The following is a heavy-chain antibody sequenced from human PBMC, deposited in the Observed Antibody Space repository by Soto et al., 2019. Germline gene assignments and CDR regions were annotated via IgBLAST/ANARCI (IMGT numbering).Heavy chain of an antibody. Sequence: QVQLVQSGAEVKKPGSSVKVSCKASGGTFSSYTISWVRQAPGQGLEWMGRIIPILGIANYAQKFQGRVTITADKSTSTAYMELSSLRSEDTAVYYCAREHILPGYFLGWFDPWGQGTLVTVSS. D-gene: IGHD3-9*01. V-gene: IGHV1-69*08. CDR1: GGTFSSYT. CDR2: IIPILGIA. CDR3: AREHILPGYFLGWFDP. J-gene: IGHJ5*02.